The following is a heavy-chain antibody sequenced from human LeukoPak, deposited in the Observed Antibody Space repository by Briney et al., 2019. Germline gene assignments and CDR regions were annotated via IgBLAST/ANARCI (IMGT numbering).Heavy chain of an antibody. D-gene: IGHD2-2*01. Sequence: PGGTLRLSCAASGFTFSDYYMSWIRQAPGKGLEWVACISSSGSTIYYADSVKGRFTISRDNAKNSLYLQMNCLRAEDTAVYYCTASDHVFCSFTSCHFDYWGQGTLVTVSS. CDR2: ISSSGSTI. V-gene: IGHV3-11*01. CDR3: TASDHVFCSFTSCHFDY. CDR1: GFTFSDYY. J-gene: IGHJ4*02.